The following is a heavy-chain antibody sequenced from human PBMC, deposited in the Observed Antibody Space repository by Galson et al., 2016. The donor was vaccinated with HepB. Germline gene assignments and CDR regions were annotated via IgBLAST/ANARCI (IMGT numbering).Heavy chain of an antibody. D-gene: IGHD3-3*01. CDR2: VYYGGSN. Sequence: TLSLTCAVSGGSLSSSDYYGGWIRQPPGKGLEWIGSVYYGGSNHYSPSLKSRVTISLDTSKNQLSLNLSSVTAADTAVYYCVRQRRYYDFWSGYYMSDAMDCWGQGTTVTVSS. V-gene: IGHV4-39*01. CDR3: VRQRRYYDFWSGYYMSDAMDC. J-gene: IGHJ6*02. CDR1: GGSLSSSDYY.